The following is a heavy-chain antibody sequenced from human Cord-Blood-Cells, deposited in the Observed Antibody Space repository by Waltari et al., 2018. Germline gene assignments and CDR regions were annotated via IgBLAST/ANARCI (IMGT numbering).Heavy chain of an antibody. J-gene: IGHJ3*02. V-gene: IGHV3-53*01. D-gene: IGHD2-8*01. CDR1: GFTVSSNY. CDR3: ASKMASDAFDI. CDR2: IYSGGST. Sequence: ELQRVESGGGLIQPGGSLRLSCAASGFTVSSNYISWVRQAPGKGLECVSVIYSGGSTYYADSVKGRFTISRDNSKNTLYLQMNSLRAEDTAVYYCASKMASDAFDIWGQGTMVTVSS.